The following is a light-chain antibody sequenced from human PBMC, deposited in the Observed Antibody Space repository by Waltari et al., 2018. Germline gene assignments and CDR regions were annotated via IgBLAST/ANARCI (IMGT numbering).Light chain of an antibody. CDR1: CPNIRPGYD. J-gene: IGLJ3*02. Sequence: QSVLTQPPSVSVAPGQRVPISSIGSCPNIRPGYDFQWYQQLPGTAPKLLIYGDTSRPSGVPDRFSASKSGTSVSLAITGLQPEDEAHYYCQSYDTNLRDWVFGGGTKLTVL. CDR3: QSYDTNLRDWV. CDR2: GDT. V-gene: IGLV1-40*01.